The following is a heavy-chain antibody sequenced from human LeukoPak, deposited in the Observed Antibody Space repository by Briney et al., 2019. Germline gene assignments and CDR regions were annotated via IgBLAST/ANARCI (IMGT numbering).Heavy chain of an antibody. D-gene: IGHD3-10*01. CDR1: GGSISTGDYY. Sequence: SQTMSLTCTVSGGSISTGDYYWSWIRQPPGKGLEWIGHIYYRGSPYYNPSPKRRVTISVETSQNQLSLKLSTLTAPDTAVYYCGRDTRFGEPYYFDYWGQGTLVTVSS. J-gene: IGHJ4*02. V-gene: IGHV4-30-4*08. CDR3: GRDTRFGEPYYFDY. CDR2: IYYRGSP.